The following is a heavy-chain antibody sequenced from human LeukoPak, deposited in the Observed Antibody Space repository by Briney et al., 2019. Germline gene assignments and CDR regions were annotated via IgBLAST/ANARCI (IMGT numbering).Heavy chain of an antibody. D-gene: IGHD6-13*01. CDR2: INHGGST. CDR3: RRGSSSWLED. Sequence: SETLSLTCAVYGGSFSGDFWSWIRQSPGKGLEWIGEINHGGSTTYSPSLQSRVTMSVDTSTNQISLKMTSVTAADTAVYYCRRGSSSWLEDWGQGTLVTVSS. V-gene: IGHV4-34*01. J-gene: IGHJ4*02. CDR1: GGSFSGDF.